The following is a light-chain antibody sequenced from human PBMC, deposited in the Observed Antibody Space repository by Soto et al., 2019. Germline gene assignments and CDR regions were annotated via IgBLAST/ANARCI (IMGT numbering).Light chain of an antibody. V-gene: IGKV3-20*01. Sequence: EIVLTQSPGTLYLSPGERATLSCRASQSVSSSYLAWYQQKPGQAPRLLIYGASSRATGIPNRFSGSGSVTDFNLAISRLEPEDFVVYYCQEYGSSPPYTVGQGTKLEIK. J-gene: IGKJ2*01. CDR2: GAS. CDR3: QEYGSSPPYT. CDR1: QSVSSSY.